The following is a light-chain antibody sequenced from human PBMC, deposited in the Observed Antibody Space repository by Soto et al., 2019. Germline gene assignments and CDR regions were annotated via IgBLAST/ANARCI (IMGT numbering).Light chain of an antibody. J-gene: IGKJ1*01. Sequence: DIQMTQSPSYVSASVGDRVTITCRASQGIKNWLAWYQQKPAKAPKLLIYAASSLQGGVPSRFSGSGSGTDFTLTISSLQPEDFATYYCQQTNIFPRTFGQGTKVDIK. CDR2: AAS. V-gene: IGKV1-12*01. CDR3: QQTNIFPRT. CDR1: QGIKNW.